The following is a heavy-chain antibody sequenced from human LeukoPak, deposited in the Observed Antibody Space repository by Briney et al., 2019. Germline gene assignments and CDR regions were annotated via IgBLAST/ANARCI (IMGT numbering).Heavy chain of an antibody. CDR3: ARTGRSGSYPYDPFDI. CDR2: TRNKEKSYTT. D-gene: IGHD3-22*01. J-gene: IGHJ3*02. V-gene: IGHV3-72*01. Sequence: PGGSLRLSCAASGFTFSDHYMDWVRQAPGKGLEWVARTRNKEKSYTTEYAASVKGRFTISRDDSRNELYLQVNSLKIEDTAVYYCARTGRSGSYPYDPFDIWGQGTMVTVSS. CDR1: GFTFSDHY.